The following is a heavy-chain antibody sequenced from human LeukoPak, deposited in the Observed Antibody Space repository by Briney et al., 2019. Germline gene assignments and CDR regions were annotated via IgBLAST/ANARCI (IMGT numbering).Heavy chain of an antibody. CDR2: IRQDGGQK. CDR1: GSTFSSYW. CDR3: ANDYGDSDRFVF. V-gene: IGHV3-7*02. D-gene: IGHD4-17*01. J-gene: IGHJ4*02. Sequence: GGSLRLSCVASGSTFSSYWMSWVRQAPGKGLEWVANIRQDGGQKFYVDSVKGRFTISRDNAKNSLYLQMNSLRAEDTAVYYCANDYGDSDRFVFSGQGTLVTVSS.